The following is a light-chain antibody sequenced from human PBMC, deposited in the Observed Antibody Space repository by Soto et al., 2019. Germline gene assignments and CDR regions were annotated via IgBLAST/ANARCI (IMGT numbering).Light chain of an antibody. J-gene: IGKJ2*01. Sequence: EKIIEHSPTPPSLSPGEKSTLSPRASQSVSSNLAWYQQKPGQAARLLIYGASTRATGIPARFSGSGSGTEFTLTISSLQSEDFAVYYCQQYNNWPLYTFGQGTKVDIK. CDR1: QSVSSN. CDR3: QQYNNWPLYT. V-gene: IGKV3-15*01. CDR2: GAS.